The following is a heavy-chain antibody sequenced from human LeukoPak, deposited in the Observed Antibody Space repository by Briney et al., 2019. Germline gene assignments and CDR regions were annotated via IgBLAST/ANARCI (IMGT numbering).Heavy chain of an antibody. CDR2: INPSGGST. Sequence: ASVKVSCKASGYTFTSYYMHWVRQAPGQGLEWMGIINPSGGSTSYAQKFQGRVTMTRDTSTSTVYMELSSLRAEDTAVYYCASSPKVVVIDYWGQGTLVTVSS. V-gene: IGHV1-46*01. D-gene: IGHD3-22*01. CDR3: ASSPKVVVIDY. CDR1: GYTFTSYY. J-gene: IGHJ4*02.